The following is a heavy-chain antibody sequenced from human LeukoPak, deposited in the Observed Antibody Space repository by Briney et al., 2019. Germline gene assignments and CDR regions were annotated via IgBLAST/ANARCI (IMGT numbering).Heavy chain of an antibody. CDR1: GFTVGNVW. V-gene: IGHV3-15*05. CDR3: AASMVSGGFDI. D-gene: IGHD1-14*01. Sequence: GGSLGLSCAASGFTVGNVWISWVRQAPGKGLEWVGRAKSKNSGGTSDYAAVVKGRSTFSRDDSENTLYLQMNSLKTEDTGVYYCAASMVSGGFDIWGLGTMVTVSS. CDR2: AKSKNSGGTS. J-gene: IGHJ3*02.